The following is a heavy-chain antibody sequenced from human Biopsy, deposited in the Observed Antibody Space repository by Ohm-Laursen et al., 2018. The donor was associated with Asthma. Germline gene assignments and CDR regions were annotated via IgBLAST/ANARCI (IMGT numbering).Heavy chain of an antibody. CDR1: GGAIRTSGYY. Sequence: SETLSLTWSVSGGAIRTSGYYWGWIRQPPGKGLEWIGSKYYSGSAYYNPSLESRVTISVDTSKNQFSLKLSSVTAADTAVYFCARHQEAASYHYDGSIAYWGQGIPVTVSS. J-gene: IGHJ4*02. V-gene: IGHV4-39*01. CDR2: KYYSGSA. CDR3: ARHQEAASYHYDGSIAY. D-gene: IGHD3-22*01.